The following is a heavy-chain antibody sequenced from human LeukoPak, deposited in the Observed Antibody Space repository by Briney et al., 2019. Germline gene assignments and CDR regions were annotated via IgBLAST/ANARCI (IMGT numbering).Heavy chain of an antibody. V-gene: IGHV3-23*01. D-gene: IGHD3-9*01. CDR2: ITGGGSGI. CDR3: AKWGDYNVLTGYYVSDY. Sequence: GASLRLSCAASGFTFSNYAMSWVRQAPGKGLEWVSAITGGGSGIYYADSMKSRFTISRDNSKNTLYLQINSLRAEDTAVYYCAKWGDYNVLTGYYVSDYWGQGTLVTVSS. CDR1: GFTFSNYA. J-gene: IGHJ4*02.